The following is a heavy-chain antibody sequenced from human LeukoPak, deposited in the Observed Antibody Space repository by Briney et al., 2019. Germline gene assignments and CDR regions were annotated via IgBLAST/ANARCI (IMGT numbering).Heavy chain of an antibody. Sequence: GGSLRLSCAASGFTFSSYAMSWVRQAPGKGLEWVSAISGSGGSTYYADSVKGRSTISRDNSKNTLYLQMNSLRAEDTAVYYCAKDQDLLLWFGELSAFDYWGQGTLVTVSS. CDR1: GFTFSSYA. D-gene: IGHD3-10*01. J-gene: IGHJ4*02. CDR2: ISGSGGST. V-gene: IGHV3-23*01. CDR3: AKDQDLLLWFGELSAFDY.